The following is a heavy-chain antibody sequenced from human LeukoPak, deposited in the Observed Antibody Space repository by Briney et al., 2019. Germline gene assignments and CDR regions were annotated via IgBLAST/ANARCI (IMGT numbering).Heavy chain of an antibody. CDR1: GFTFSSYG. Sequence: PGGSLRLSCAAPGFTFSSYGMHWVRQAPGKGLEWVAFIRYDGYNKYYADSVRGRFTISRDNSKNTLYLQMNSLRAEDTAVYYCAKDSSYSYGYSAYYMDVWGKGTTVTVSS. D-gene: IGHD5-18*01. CDR3: AKDSSYSYGYSAYYMDV. V-gene: IGHV3-30*02. J-gene: IGHJ6*03. CDR2: IRYDGYNK.